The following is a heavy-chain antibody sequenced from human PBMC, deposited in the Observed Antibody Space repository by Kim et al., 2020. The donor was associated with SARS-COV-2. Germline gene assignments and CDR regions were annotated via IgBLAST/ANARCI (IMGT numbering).Heavy chain of an antibody. J-gene: IGHJ4*02. CDR3: ATFTSLAD. Sequence: GGSLRLSCAASGFTFNRSWMNWVRQAPGKELEWVANINQDGSQKYYVDSVKGRFTISRDNAKNSVYLQMNSLRAEDTAVYYCATFTSLADWGQGTLVTVSS. CDR1: GFTFNRSW. D-gene: IGHD3-16*01. V-gene: IGHV3-7*03. CDR2: INQDGSQK.